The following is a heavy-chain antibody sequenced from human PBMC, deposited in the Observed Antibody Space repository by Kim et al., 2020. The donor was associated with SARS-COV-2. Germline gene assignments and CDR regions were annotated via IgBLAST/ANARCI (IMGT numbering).Heavy chain of an antibody. V-gene: IGHV3-9*01. Sequence: GRFTISRDNAKNSLYLQMNSLRAEDTALYYCAKDKFRGSGSYYRGYAFDIWGQGTMVTVSS. CDR3: AKDKFRGSGSYYRGYAFDI. D-gene: IGHD3-10*01. J-gene: IGHJ3*02.